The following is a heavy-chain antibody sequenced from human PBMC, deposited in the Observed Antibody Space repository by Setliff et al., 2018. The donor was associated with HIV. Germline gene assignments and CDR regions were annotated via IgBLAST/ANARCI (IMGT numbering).Heavy chain of an antibody. CDR1: GGFLSNNG. CDR2: VTPALSLT. CDR3: ATDSGVVPPRTLDI. V-gene: IGHV1-69*10. J-gene: IGHJ3*02. D-gene: IGHD3-16*01. Sequence: SVKVSCKTSGGFLSNNGIAWVRQAPGQGLEWMGGVTPALSLTTHAEKFQSRVTFTTDDSTSSVYMELSSLRSDDTATYYCATDSGVVPPRTLDIWGQGTVVTVSS.